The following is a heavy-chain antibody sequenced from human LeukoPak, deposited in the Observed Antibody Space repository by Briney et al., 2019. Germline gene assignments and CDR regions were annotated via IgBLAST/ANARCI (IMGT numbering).Heavy chain of an antibody. CDR2: INSDGSST. CDR3: ARGSGTLYNFDS. V-gene: IGHV3-74*01. J-gene: IGHJ4*02. Sequence: PGGSLRLSCAASGFTLRRYWMHWVRQAPGKGLVWVSRINSDGSSTTYADSVKGRFTISRDNAKNTLYLQVNSLRAEDTALYYCARGSGTLYNFDSWGQGTLVTVSS. D-gene: IGHD2/OR15-2a*01. CDR1: GFTLRRYW.